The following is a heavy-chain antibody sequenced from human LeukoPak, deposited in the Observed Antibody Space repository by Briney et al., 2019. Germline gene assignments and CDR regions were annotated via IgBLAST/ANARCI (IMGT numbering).Heavy chain of an antibody. V-gene: IGHV3-30*14. CDR2: ISYDGSNE. D-gene: IGHD3-10*01. Sequence: GGSLRLSCAASGFTFSSYVMHWVRQAPGKGLEWVAIISYDGSNEYYADSVKGRFTISRDNSKNTLYLQMNSLRAEDTAVYYCAREPYYYGSGRGDYWGQGTLVTVSS. CDR3: AREPYYYGSGRGDY. J-gene: IGHJ4*02. CDR1: GFTFSSYV.